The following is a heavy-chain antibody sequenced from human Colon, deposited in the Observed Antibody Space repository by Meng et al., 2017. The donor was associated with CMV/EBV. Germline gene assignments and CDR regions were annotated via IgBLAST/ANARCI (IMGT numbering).Heavy chain of an antibody. D-gene: IGHD1-26*01. CDR3: VRESQSGSYIYLQH. CDR2: ISAYTGDT. Sequence: HVQLVPSGAEVKKPGASVKVSCKASCYTFANYGISWVRQAPGQGLEWMGWISAYTGDTYYAQKFQGRVTMTTDTSTSTAYMELRSLRSDDTAVYYCVRESQSGSYIYLQHWGQGTLVTVS. J-gene: IGHJ1*01. CDR1: CYTFANYG. V-gene: IGHV1-18*01.